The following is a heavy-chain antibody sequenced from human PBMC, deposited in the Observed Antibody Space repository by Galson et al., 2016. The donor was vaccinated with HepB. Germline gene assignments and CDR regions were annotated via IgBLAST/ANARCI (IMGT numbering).Heavy chain of an antibody. CDR1: GGSISSGSSY. CDR2: IHYSGST. Sequence: ETLSLTCTVSGGSISSGSSYWAWIRQPPGKGLEWIGSIHYSGSTFYNPSLKSRVTISVDTPKNHFSLKLSAVSAADTAMYYCARHHSGEHVSRFLEWLARFDPWGQGTLVTVSS. J-gene: IGHJ5*02. CDR3: ARHHSGEHVSRFLEWLARFDP. D-gene: IGHD3-3*01. V-gene: IGHV4-39*01.